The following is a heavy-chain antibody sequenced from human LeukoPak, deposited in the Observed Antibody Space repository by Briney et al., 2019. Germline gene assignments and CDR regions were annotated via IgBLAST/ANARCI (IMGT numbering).Heavy chain of an antibody. D-gene: IGHD1-26*01. V-gene: IGHV3-74*01. CDR2: INSDGSST. J-gene: IGHJ6*02. CDR1: GFTFSNYW. CDR3: AREIVGATPYYYYYGMDV. Sequence: GGSLRLSCAASGFTFSNYWMSWVRQAPGKGLVWVSRINSDGSSTSYADSVKGRFTISRDNAKNTLYLQMNSLRAEDTAVYSCAREIVGATPYYYYYGMDVWGQGTTVTVSS.